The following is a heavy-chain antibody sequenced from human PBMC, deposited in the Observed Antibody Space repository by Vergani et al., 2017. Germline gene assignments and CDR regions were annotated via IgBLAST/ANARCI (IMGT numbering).Heavy chain of an antibody. CDR2: INHSGST. Sequence: QVQLQQWGAGLLKPSETLSLTCAVYGESFSGYYWSWIRQPPGKGLEWIGEINHSGSTNYTPSLRSRVTISVDTSKNQFSLKLSSVTAADTAVYYCARGGYITEAGYMRRVRGQKFDYWGQGTLVSASS. CDR3: ARGGYITEAGYMRRVRGQKFDY. D-gene: IGHD2-15*01. CDR1: GESFSGYY. J-gene: IGHJ4*02. V-gene: IGHV4-34*01.